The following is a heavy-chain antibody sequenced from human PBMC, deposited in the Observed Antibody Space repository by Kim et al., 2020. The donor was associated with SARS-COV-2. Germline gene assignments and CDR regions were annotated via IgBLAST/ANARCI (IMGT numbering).Heavy chain of an antibody. CDR2: IYYSGST. CDR1: GGSISSSSYY. CDR3: AKDWVFGVAIEGDELDV. D-gene: IGHD3-3*01. Sequence: SETLSLTCTVSGGSISSSSYYWGWIRQPPGKGLEWIGSIYYSGSTYYNPSLKSRVTISVDTSKNQFSLKLSSVTAEDTAVYYCAKDWVFGVAIEGDELDVWGQGTTVTVSS. V-gene: IGHV4-39*02. J-gene: IGHJ6*02.